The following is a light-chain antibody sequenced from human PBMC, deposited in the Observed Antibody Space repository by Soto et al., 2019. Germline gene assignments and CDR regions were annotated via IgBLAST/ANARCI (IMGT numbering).Light chain of an antibody. CDR3: KQYGSSPRT. V-gene: IGKV3-20*01. Sequence: EIVLTQSPGTLSLSPGERANISCRASQSVSSSYLAWYQQKPGQAHRLLIHGASNRASGIPDRFSGSGSGTDFTLTISRLEPEDFAVYYCKQYGSSPRTVGQGTKVDIK. CDR1: QSVSSSY. CDR2: GAS. J-gene: IGKJ1*01.